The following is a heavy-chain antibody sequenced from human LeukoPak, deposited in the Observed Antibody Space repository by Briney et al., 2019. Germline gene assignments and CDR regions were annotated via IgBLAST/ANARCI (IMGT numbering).Heavy chain of an antibody. V-gene: IGHV1-18*01. CDR2: ISANNGNT. Sequence: ASVKVSCKASGYTFTSYGISWVRQAPGQGLEWMGWISANNGNTNYEEKVQGRVTMTTDTSTSTAYMELRSLRSDDTAVYYCARDKGTVATYYYYYMDVWGKGTTVTVSS. D-gene: IGHD6-19*01. J-gene: IGHJ6*03. CDR3: ARDKGTVATYYYYYMDV. CDR1: GYTFTSYG.